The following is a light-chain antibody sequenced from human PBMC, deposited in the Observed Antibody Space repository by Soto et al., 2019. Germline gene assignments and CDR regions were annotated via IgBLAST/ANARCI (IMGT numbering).Light chain of an antibody. CDR2: GAT. CDR1: QSVTNSY. V-gene: IGKV3-20*01. Sequence: EIVLTQSPGTLSLPPWERDTLSCRASQSVTNSYIAWYKKKPGQAPRLLVYGATIRATGIPDRFTGSGSGTAFALTSTRLEPEEFAVYSCQQYGAPPWTFGQGTNVEI. CDR3: QQYGAPPWT. J-gene: IGKJ1*01.